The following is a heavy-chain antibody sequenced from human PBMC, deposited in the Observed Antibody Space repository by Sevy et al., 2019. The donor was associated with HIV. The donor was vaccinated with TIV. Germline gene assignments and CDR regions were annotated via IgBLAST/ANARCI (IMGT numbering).Heavy chain of an antibody. CDR3: TRTYCRGGSCNGLFDY. CDR2: SRNKANRYTT. J-gene: IGHJ4*02. Sequence: GGSLRLSCVASGFTFSDHYMEWVRQAPGMGLEWVGRSRNKANRYTTEYAASVKGRFTISRDVSKNSMYLQMNSLKSDDTAVYYCTRTYCRGGSCNGLFDYWGQGSRVTVSS. V-gene: IGHV3-72*01. CDR1: GFTFSDHY. D-gene: IGHD2-15*01.